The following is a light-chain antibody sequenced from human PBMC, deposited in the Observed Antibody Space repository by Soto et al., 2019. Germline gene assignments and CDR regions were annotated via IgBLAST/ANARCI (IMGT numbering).Light chain of an antibody. CDR1: QNITNF. Sequence: EIHMTQSPSSLSASVGDRVTIACRASQNITNFLNWYQHNPGKAPNLLIFAASHLQSGVSSRFSGSGSGTDFTLTISSLHPEDFATFYCQESATTRWEFGQGTKVDIK. V-gene: IGKV1-39*01. J-gene: IGKJ1*01. CDR3: QESATTRWE. CDR2: AAS.